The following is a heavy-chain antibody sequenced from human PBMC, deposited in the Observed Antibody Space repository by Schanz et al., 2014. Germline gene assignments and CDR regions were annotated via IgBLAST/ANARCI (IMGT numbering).Heavy chain of an antibody. CDR1: GFTFSSYS. CDR2: ISSSSSTR. CDR3: ARDHTAESYYSAGPPIDY. Sequence: EVQLVESGGGVAQPGRSLRLSCAASGFTFSSYSMNWVRQAPGKGLEWVSYISSSSSTRYYADSVKGRFTISRDNAKNSLFLQMNSLRAEDTAVYYCARDHTAESYYSAGPPIDYWGQGTLLTVSS. V-gene: IGHV3-48*01. J-gene: IGHJ4*02. D-gene: IGHD1-26*01.